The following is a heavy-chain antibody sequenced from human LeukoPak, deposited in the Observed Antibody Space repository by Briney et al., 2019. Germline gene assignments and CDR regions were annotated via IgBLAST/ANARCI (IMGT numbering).Heavy chain of an antibody. J-gene: IGHJ4*02. Sequence: SETLSLTCTVSGGSISSYYWSWIRQPPGKGLEWIGYIYYSGSTNYNPSLKSRVTISVDTSKNQFSLKLSSVTAADTAVYYCARHGIAETFFDYWGQGTLVTVSS. CDR1: GGSISSYY. CDR3: ARHGIAETFFDY. V-gene: IGHV4-59*08. D-gene: IGHD6-13*01. CDR2: IYYSGST.